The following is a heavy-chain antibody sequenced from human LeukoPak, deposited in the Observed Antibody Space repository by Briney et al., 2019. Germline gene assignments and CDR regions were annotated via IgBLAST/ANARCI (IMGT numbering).Heavy chain of an antibody. J-gene: IGHJ4*02. D-gene: IGHD3-16*01. CDR3: ARVRFGTGINYFDY. Sequence: PSETLSLTCAVSGGSISSSNWWSWVRQPPGKGLDWIGEIYHSGSTNYNPSLKSRVTISVDKSKNQFSLKVSSVTAADTAVYYCARVRFGTGINYFDYWGQGTLVTVSS. CDR2: IYHSGST. V-gene: IGHV4-4*02. CDR1: GGSISSSNW.